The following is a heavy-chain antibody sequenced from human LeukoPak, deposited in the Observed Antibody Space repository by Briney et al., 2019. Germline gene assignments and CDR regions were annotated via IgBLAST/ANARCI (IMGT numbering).Heavy chain of an antibody. D-gene: IGHD4-17*01. CDR3: ARDRLRSDAFDI. V-gene: IGHV3-11*01. CDR2: ISSSGSTI. CDR1: GFTFSDYY. J-gene: IGHJ3*02. Sequence: PGGSLRLSCAASGFTFSDYYMSWIRQAPGKGLEWVSYISSSGSTIYYADSVKGRFTISRDNAKNSLCLQMNSLRAEDTAVYYCARDRLRSDAFDIWGQGTMVTVSS.